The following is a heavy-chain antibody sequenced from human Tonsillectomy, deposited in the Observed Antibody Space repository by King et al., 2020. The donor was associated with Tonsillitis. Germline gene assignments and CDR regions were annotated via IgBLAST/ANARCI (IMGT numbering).Heavy chain of an antibody. CDR3: AREVGGWFGELFINKFDP. J-gene: IGHJ5*02. CDR1: DGSISNYY. Sequence: VQLQESGPGLVKPSETLSLSCTVSDGSISNYYWTWIRQPPGKGLEWIGHIDDSGSTNYNPSLKSRVTISLGTSKNQLSLNLNSVTAADTAVYYCAREVGGWFGELFINKFDPWGQGTLVTVSS. D-gene: IGHD3-10*01. CDR2: IDDSGST. V-gene: IGHV4-59*01.